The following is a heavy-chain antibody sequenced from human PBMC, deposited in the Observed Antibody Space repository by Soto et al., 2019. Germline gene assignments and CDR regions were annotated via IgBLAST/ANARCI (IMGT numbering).Heavy chain of an antibody. J-gene: IGHJ4*02. CDR2: IYYSGST. D-gene: IGHD2-15*01. V-gene: IGHV4-39*01. Sequence: SETLSLTCTVSGGSISSSSYYWGWIRQPPGKGLEWIGSIYYSGSTYYNPSLKSRVTISVDTSKNQFSLKLSSVTAADTAVYYCASPQLLGYCSGGSCYSPPPFDYWGQGTLVTVSS. CDR1: GGSISSSSYY. CDR3: ASPQLLGYCSGGSCYSPPPFDY.